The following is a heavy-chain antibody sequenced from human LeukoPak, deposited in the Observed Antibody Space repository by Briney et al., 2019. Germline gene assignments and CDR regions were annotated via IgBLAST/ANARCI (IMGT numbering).Heavy chain of an antibody. D-gene: IGHD6-19*01. CDR1: GHTFTGYY. CDR2: INPNSGGT. V-gene: IGHV1-2*02. CDR3: AQSSGWDSLKY. J-gene: IGHJ4*02. Sequence: GALVKVSCKASGHTFTGYYMHWVRQAPGQGLEWMGWINPNSGGTDHAQKFQGRVSMTRDTSISTAYMELSRLRPDDTAVYYCAQSSGWDSLKYWGQGTLVTVSS.